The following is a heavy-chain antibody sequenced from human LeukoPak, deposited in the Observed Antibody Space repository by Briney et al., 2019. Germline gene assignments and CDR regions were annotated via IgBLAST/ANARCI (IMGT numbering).Heavy chain of an antibody. Sequence: SETLSLTCTVSGGSISSYYWSWIRQPSGKGLEWIGYIYYSGSTNYNPSLKSRVTISVDTSKNQFSLKLSSVTAADTAVYYCARHAGSSPFDYWGQGTLVTVSS. J-gene: IGHJ4*02. CDR3: ARHAGSSPFDY. D-gene: IGHD6-6*01. CDR1: GGSISSYY. CDR2: IYYSGST. V-gene: IGHV4-59*01.